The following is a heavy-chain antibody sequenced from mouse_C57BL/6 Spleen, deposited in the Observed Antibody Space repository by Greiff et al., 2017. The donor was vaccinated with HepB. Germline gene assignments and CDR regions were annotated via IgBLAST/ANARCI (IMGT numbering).Heavy chain of an antibody. J-gene: IGHJ3*01. Sequence: DVKLVGSGGGLVQPGGSLSLSCAASGFTFTDYYMSWVRQPPGKALEWLGFIRNKANGYTTEYSASVKGRFTISRDNSQSILYLQMNALRAEDSATYYCASSSGYVFAYWGQGTLVTVSA. CDR2: IRNKANGYTT. CDR1: GFTFTDYY. V-gene: IGHV7-3*01. D-gene: IGHD3-2*02. CDR3: ASSSGYVFAY.